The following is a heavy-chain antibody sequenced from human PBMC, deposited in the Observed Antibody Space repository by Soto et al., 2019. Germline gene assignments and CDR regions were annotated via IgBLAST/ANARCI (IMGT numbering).Heavy chain of an antibody. CDR2: ISVSGGST. CDR1: GFTFMNYA. CDR3: AKASLYDSSGGSRYYFDY. Sequence: GGSLRLSCAASGFTFMNYAMGWVRQAPGKGLEWVSGISVSGGSTYYADSVKGLFTISRDNSKNTLYLQMNSLRAEDTAVYYCAKASLYDSSGGSRYYFDYWGQGTLVTVSS. J-gene: IGHJ4*02. D-gene: IGHD3-22*01. V-gene: IGHV3-23*01.